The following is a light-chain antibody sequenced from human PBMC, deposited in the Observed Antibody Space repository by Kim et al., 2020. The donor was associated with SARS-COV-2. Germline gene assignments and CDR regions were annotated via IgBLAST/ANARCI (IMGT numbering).Light chain of an antibody. CDR3: QQYNNWPRT. CDR2: GAS. CDR1: QNVNNN. J-gene: IGKJ4*01. Sequence: EIAMTQSPATLSVSPGERATLSCRASQNVNNNLVWYQQKPGQAPRLLIYGASARATGIPDRFSGRGSGTEFTLTIRSLQPEDFAIYYCQQYNNWPRTFGGGTKVDIK. V-gene: IGKV3-15*01.